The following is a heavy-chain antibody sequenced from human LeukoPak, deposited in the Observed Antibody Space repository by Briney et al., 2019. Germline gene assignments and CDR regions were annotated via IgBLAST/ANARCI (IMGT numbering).Heavy chain of an antibody. J-gene: IGHJ4*02. V-gene: IGHV3-74*01. CDR2: INSDGSST. CDR1: GFTFSSYW. D-gene: IGHD3-3*01. Sequence: PGGSLRLSCAASGFTFSSYWMHWVRQAPGKGLVWVSGINSDGSSTIYADSVKGRFTISRDNAKNSLYLQMNSLRAEDTAVYYCARDPPRGDFWSGAGRYYFDYWGQGTLVTVSS. CDR3: ARDPPRGDFWSGAGRYYFDY.